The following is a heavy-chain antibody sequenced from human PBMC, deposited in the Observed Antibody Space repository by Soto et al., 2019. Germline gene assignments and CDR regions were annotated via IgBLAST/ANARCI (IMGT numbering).Heavy chain of an antibody. Sequence: ASVKVSCKASGYTFTSYDINWVRQATGQGLEWMGWMNPNSGNTGYAQKFQGRVTMTRNTSISTAYMELSSLRSEDTAVYYCARDYDYIWGSYRTFDYWGQGTLVTVSS. J-gene: IGHJ4*02. CDR2: MNPNSGNT. CDR1: GYTFTSYD. V-gene: IGHV1-8*01. D-gene: IGHD3-16*02. CDR3: ARDYDYIWGSYRTFDY.